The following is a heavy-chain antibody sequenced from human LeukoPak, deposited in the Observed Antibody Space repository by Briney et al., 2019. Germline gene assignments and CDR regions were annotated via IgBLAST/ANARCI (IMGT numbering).Heavy chain of an antibody. V-gene: IGHV3-30-3*02. CDR3: AKVNSNNFDY. Sequence: GGSLRLSCAASGFTFSSFAMHWVRQAPGKGLEWVAFISFDGSNEYYADSVKGRFTISRDNSKNTLYLQMSSLRVEDTAVYYCAKVNSNNFDYWGQGTLVTVSS. CDR2: ISFDGSNE. CDR1: GFTFSSFA. J-gene: IGHJ4*02. D-gene: IGHD1/OR15-1a*01.